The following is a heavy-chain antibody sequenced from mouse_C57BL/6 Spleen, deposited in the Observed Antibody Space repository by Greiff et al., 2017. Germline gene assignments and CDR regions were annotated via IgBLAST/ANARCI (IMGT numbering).Heavy chain of an antibody. Sequence: EVQLQQSGPELVKPGASVKISCKASGYTFTDYYMNWVKQSHGKSLEWIGEINPNNGGTSYNQKFKGKATLTVDTSSSTAYRELRSLTSEDSAVYYCATSIYFYGSSSFADWGQGTLVTVAA. CDR3: ATSIYFYGSSSFAD. D-gene: IGHD1-1*01. V-gene: IGHV1-26*01. CDR1: GYTFTDYY. CDR2: INPNNGGT. J-gene: IGHJ3*01.